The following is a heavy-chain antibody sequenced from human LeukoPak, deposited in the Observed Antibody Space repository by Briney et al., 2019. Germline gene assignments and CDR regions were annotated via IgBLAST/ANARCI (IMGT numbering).Heavy chain of an antibody. V-gene: IGHV4-59*01. J-gene: IGHJ6*02. CDR3: ARDSLPAASDYYYYGMDV. D-gene: IGHD2-2*01. CDR1: GGSISSYY. CDR2: IYYSGST. Sequence: SETLSLTCTVSGGSISSYYWSWIRQPPGKGLEWIGYIYYSGSTNYNPSLKSRVTISVDTSKSQFSLKLSSVTAADTAVYYCARDSLPAASDYYYYGMDVWGQGTTVTVSS.